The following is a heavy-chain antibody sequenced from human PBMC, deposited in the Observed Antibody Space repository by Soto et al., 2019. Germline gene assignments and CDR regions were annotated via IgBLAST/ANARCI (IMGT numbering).Heavy chain of an antibody. Sequence: EVELLESGGGLVQPGGSLRLSCAASGFTFNSFAMSWVRQAPGKGLEWVSSLSGTGGFVDIADSVKGRFTISRDNFNNTLLRQRNTLRVEDTAVYYCAKDRYHDSRVIDSWGQGALVTASS. CDR2: LSGTGGFV. CDR1: GFTFNSFA. CDR3: AKDRYHDSRVIDS. D-gene: IGHD3-22*01. J-gene: IGHJ4*02. V-gene: IGHV3-23*01.